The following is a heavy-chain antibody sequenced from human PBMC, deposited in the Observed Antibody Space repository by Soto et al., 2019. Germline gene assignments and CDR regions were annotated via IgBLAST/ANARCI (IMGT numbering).Heavy chain of an antibody. CDR3: ARDQTTGDWFDA. J-gene: IGHJ5*02. Sequence: GGSLRLSCAASGFTFSSYGMHWVRQAPGKGLEWVAVISYDGSDIKYADSVKGRFTISRDNAKNTVYLQMNSLRADDTAVYYCARDQTTGDWFDAWGQGALVTVSS. V-gene: IGHV3-30*03. CDR2: ISYDGSDI. D-gene: IGHD4-17*01. CDR1: GFTFSSYG.